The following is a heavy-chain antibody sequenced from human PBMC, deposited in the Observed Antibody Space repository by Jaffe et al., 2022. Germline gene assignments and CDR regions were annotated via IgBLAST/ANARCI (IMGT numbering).Heavy chain of an antibody. Sequence: QVQLQESGPGLVKPSETLSLTCTVSGGSISSYYWSWIRQPPGKGLEWIGYIYYSGSTNYNPSLKSRVTISVDTSKNQFSLKLSSVTAADTAVYYCARASGPTYYDFWSGYYYFDYWGQGTLVTVSS. CDR1: GGSISSYY. CDR2: IYYSGST. D-gene: IGHD3-3*01. V-gene: IGHV4-59*01. J-gene: IGHJ4*02. CDR3: ARASGPTYYDFWSGYYYFDY.